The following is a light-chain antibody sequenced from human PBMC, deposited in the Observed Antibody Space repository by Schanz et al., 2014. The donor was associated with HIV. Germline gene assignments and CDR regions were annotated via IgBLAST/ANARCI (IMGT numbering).Light chain of an antibody. CDR1: SSNIGAGYD. CDR3: CSFAGTIWV. V-gene: IGLV1-40*01. Sequence: QSVLTQPPSLSGAPGQRVSLSCNGSSSNIGAGYDVHWYQQFPGTAPRLLIFDDNSRPSGVPGRFSGSKSGTSASLAITGLQAEDEADYYCCSFAGTIWVFGGGTQLTVL. CDR2: DDN. J-gene: IGLJ3*02.